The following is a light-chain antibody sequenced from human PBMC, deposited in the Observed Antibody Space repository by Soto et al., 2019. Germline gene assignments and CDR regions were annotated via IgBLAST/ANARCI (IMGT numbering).Light chain of an antibody. CDR1: SSDVGRYNL. Sequence: QSALTQPASVSGSPGQSITISCTGTSSDVGRYNLVSWYQQHPGKATKLMIYEGNERPSGVSNRFSGSKSGNTASLTISGLQAEDEADYYCCSYAGSSTWVFGGGNKLNVL. V-gene: IGLV2-23*01. CDR3: CSYAGSSTWV. CDR2: EGN. J-gene: IGLJ3*02.